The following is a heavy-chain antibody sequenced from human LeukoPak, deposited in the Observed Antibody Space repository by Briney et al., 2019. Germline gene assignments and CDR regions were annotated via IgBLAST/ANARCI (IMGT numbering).Heavy chain of an antibody. Sequence: SGGSLRLSCAASGFTFSSYSMNWVRQAPGKGLEWVLSISSSSSYIYYADSVKGRFTISRDNAKNSLYLQMNSLRAEDTAVYYCARDLDTGATFDYWGQGTLVTVSS. CDR3: ARDLDTGATFDY. CDR2: ISSSSSYI. J-gene: IGHJ4*02. CDR1: GFTFSSYS. V-gene: IGHV3-21*01. D-gene: IGHD5-18*01.